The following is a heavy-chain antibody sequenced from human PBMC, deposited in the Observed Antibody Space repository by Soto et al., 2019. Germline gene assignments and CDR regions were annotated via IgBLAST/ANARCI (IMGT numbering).Heavy chain of an antibody. V-gene: IGHV1-46*02. J-gene: IGHJ4*02. CDR2: INPNGYTS. Sequence: QVQMVQSGAEVTKPGASIKVSCKSSGYTFNNYYINWVRQAPGQGLEWMGIINPNGYTSTLSQKFQCRLTVTSDPSTSTVYMELGSLTSEDTAMYYCARDLHGAFTTMIYWGQGTLVTVSS. D-gene: IGHD3-22*01. CDR1: GYTFNNYY. CDR3: ARDLHGAFTTMIY.